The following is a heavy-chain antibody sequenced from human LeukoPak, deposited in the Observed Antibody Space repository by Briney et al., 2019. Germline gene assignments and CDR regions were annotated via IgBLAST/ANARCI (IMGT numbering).Heavy chain of an antibody. D-gene: IGHD3-10*01. J-gene: IGHJ4*02. CDR1: GGPFRGYY. CDR3: ARRPSYGSGSPYYFDY. V-gene: IGHV4-34*01. CDR2: INHSGST. Sequence: SETLSLTCAVYGGPFRGYYWSWIRQPPGKGLEWIGEINHSGSTNYNPSLKSRVTISVDTSKNQFSLKLSSVTAADTAVYYCARRPSYGSGSPYYFDYWGQGTLVTVSS.